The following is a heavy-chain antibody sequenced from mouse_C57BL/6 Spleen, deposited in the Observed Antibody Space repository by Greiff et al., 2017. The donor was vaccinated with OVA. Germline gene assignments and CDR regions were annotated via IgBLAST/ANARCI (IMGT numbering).Heavy chain of an antibody. Sequence: EVNVVESGGGLVKPGGSLKLSCAASGFTFSDYGMHWVRQAPEKGLEWVAYISSGSSTIYYADTVKGRFTISRDNAKNTLFLQMTSLRSEDTAMYYCARAGYYDYDWYFDVWGTGTTVTVSS. J-gene: IGHJ1*03. D-gene: IGHD2-4*01. CDR2: ISSGSSTI. V-gene: IGHV5-17*01. CDR3: ARAGYYDYDWYFDV. CDR1: GFTFSDYG.